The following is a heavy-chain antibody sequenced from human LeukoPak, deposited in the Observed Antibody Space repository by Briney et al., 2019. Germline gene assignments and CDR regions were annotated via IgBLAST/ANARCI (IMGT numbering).Heavy chain of an antibody. J-gene: IGHJ4*02. CDR3: AKGVRLWFAFYFDY. CDR2: ISGNSANT. Sequence: GGSLRLSCAASGFTFSNYAMTWVRQAPGKGLEWVSSISGNSANTYYADSVKGRFTVSRANSENILYLQMNSLRVSVTGVYFCAKGVRLWFAFYFDYWGQGTLATVSS. D-gene: IGHD3-10*01. V-gene: IGHV3-23*01. CDR1: GFTFSNYA.